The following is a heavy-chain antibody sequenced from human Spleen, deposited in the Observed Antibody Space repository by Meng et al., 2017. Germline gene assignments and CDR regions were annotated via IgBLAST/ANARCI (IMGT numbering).Heavy chain of an antibody. CDR1: GGTFSSYA. D-gene: IGHD4-17*01. CDR3: AGGMTTVTMGWFDP. Sequence: QGQLVQLGAEGKKPGSSGKVSCKASGGTFSSYAISWVRQAPGQGLEWMGWISAYNGNTNYAQKLQGRVTMTTDTSTSTAYMELRSLRSDDTAVYYCAGGMTTVTMGWFDPWGQGTLVTVSS. CDR2: ISAYNGNT. J-gene: IGHJ5*02. V-gene: IGHV1-18*01.